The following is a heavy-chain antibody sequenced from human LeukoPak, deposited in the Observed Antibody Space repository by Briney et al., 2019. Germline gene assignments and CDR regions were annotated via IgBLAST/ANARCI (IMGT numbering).Heavy chain of an antibody. CDR1: GNYC. D-gene: IGHD2/OR15-2a*01. V-gene: IGHV3-74*01. CDR2: INSDGSWT. Sequence: GGSLRLSCAASGNYCMHWVRQAPGKGLVWVSHINSDGSWTSYADSVKGRFTISKDDAKNTVYLQMNSLRAEDTAVYYCVSFYETYWGRGTLVTVSS. J-gene: IGHJ4*02. CDR3: VSFYETY.